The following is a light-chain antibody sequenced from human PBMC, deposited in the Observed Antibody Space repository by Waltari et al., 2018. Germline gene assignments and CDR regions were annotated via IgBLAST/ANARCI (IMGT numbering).Light chain of an antibody. CDR3: CSYAGSGIYV. Sequence: QSALPQPASLSGPPGQSITLSRLGTSRESGTYNFFPWFQQYPDKAPKLIIFEVNKRPSGVSNRFSGSKSGNTASLTISGLQAEDEADYYCCSYAGSGIYVFGTGAKVTVL. CDR2: EVN. J-gene: IGLJ1*01. CDR1: SRESGTYNF. V-gene: IGLV2-23*02.